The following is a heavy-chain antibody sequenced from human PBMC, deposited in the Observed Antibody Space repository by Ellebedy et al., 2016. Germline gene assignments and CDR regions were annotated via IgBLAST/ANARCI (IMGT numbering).Heavy chain of an antibody. CDR2: ISSSSTTI. J-gene: IGHJ1*01. D-gene: IGHD2-2*01. Sequence: GESLKISCAASGFTFSDYSMNWVRQAPGKGLEWISYISSSSTTIYYTDSVKGRFTISRDNAKSSLYLQMNSLRAEDTAVYYCARDQDCISTGCYDAEYFQHWGQGTLVTVSS. CDR3: ARDQDCISTGCYDAEYFQH. CDR1: GFTFSDYS. V-gene: IGHV3-48*01.